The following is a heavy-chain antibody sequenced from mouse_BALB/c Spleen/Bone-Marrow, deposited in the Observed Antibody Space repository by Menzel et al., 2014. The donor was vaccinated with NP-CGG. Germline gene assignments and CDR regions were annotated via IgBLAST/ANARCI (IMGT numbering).Heavy chain of an antibody. D-gene: IGHD2-13*01. V-gene: IGHV5-4*02. CDR1: GFTFSDYY. CDR3: ARAPPYDFYAMDY. Sequence: EVKVVESGGGLVKPGGSLKLSCAASGFTFSDYYMFWVRQTPEKRLEWVATISDGVSYAYYPDSVEGRFTISRDNARNNLYLQMSSLKSEDTAMYYCARAPPYDFYAMDYWGQGTSVTVSS. CDR2: ISDGVSYA. J-gene: IGHJ4*01.